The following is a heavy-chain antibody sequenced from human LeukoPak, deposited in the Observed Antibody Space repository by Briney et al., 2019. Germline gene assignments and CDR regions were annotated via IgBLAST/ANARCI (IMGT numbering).Heavy chain of an antibody. CDR2: IYYSGST. V-gene: IGHV4-59*01. Sequence: SETLSLPFTVSGGSISGYYWSWIRQPPGKGLEWIGYIYYSGSTNYNPSLKSRVTISVDTSKNQFSLKLSSVTAADTAVYYCARGVIQLSTDAFDIWGQGTMVTVSS. CDR1: GGSISGYY. J-gene: IGHJ3*02. CDR3: ARGVIQLSTDAFDI. D-gene: IGHD5-18*01.